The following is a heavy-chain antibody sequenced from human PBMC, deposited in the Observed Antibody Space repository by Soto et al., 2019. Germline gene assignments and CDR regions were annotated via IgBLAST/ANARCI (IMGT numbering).Heavy chain of an antibody. V-gene: IGHV1-69*06. CDR3: ASRVNGYSGYATHC. CDR1: GGTFNSYG. D-gene: IGHD5-12*01. CDR2: IVPIFRTA. J-gene: IGHJ4*02. Sequence: SVNVSCKASGGTFNSYGLTWVRQAPGQGLEWMGRIVPIFRTANYAQKFQGRVTITADKSTNTAYMELSSLRSEDTAVYYCASRVNGYSGYATHCWGQGTLVTVSS.